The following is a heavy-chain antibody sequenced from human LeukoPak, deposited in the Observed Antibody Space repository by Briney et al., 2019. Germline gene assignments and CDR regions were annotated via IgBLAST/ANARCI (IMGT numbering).Heavy chain of an antibody. V-gene: IGHV3-66*04. CDR2: MYSGGST. J-gene: IGHJ5*02. CDR3: ARLPSSRITTNWFDP. D-gene: IGHD3-10*01. CDR1: GFTVTSNY. Sequence: GRSLRLSCAPSGFTVTSNYMSWVRQAPGEGLGWVSFMYSGGSTYYADSVKGRFTISRDNSKNTLYIKMNSLRAEDTAVYYCARLPSSRITTNWFDPWGQGTLVTVSS.